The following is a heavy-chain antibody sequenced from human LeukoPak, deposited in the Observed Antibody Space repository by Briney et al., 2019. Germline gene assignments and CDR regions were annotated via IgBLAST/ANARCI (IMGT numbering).Heavy chain of an antibody. V-gene: IGHV3-7*01. CDR2: IKQDGSET. Sequence: GGSLRLSCAASGFTFSSYWMYWVRQAPGKGLEWVAMIKQDGSETYYVDSVKGRFTISRDNAENTLYLQMNSLRPEDTAVYYCAKVRVGTAHFDYWGQGTLVTVSS. CDR1: GFTFSSYW. D-gene: IGHD2-15*01. CDR3: AKVRVGTAHFDY. J-gene: IGHJ4*02.